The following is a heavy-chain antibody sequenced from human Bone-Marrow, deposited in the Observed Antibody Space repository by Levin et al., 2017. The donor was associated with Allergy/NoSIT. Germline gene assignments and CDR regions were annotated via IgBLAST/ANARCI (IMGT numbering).Heavy chain of an antibody. J-gene: IGHJ4*02. CDR2: VRPPAPRSPT. CDR3: VRVTTTYYLDY. D-gene: IGHD4-17*01. V-gene: IGHV3-72*01. Sequence: SCAELGVSGREEEREGGGKESGEFLSFFCRVRPPAPRSPTEYAASVKGRFTISGDDSKNSVYLQMDSLKIEDTAVYYCVRVTTTYYLDYGGQGTLVTVSS. CDR1: GVSGREEE.